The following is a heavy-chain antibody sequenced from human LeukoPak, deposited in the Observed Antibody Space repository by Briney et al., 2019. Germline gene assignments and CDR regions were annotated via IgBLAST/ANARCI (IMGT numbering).Heavy chain of an antibody. CDR3: ARDSAGWASDY. V-gene: IGHV1-46*01. D-gene: IGHD3-16*01. CDR1: GYTFSNYC. Sequence: ASVKVSCKASGYTFSNYCMHWVRQAPGQGLEWMGILNPTYDIPIYAQKFEGRVTMTRDMSTSTVYMELSSLRSEDTAVYYCARDSAGWASDYWGQGTLVTVSS. CDR2: LNPTYDIP. J-gene: IGHJ4*02.